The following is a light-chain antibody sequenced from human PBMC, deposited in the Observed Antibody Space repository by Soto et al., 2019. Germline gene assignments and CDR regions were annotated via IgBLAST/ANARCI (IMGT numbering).Light chain of an antibody. CDR2: GAS. Sequence: EIVMTQSPATLSVSPGDRATLSCRASQSVSSNLAWYQQKPGQAPRLLIYGASTRATGIPARFSGSGSGTEFTLTISSLQSEDFAVYYCQQYNNCPPDTFGQGTKLEIK. CDR1: QSVSSN. CDR3: QQYNNCPPDT. V-gene: IGKV3-15*01. J-gene: IGKJ2*01.